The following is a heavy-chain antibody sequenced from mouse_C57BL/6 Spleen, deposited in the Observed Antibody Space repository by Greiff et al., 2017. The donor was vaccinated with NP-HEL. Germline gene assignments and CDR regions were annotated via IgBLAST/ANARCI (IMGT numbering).Heavy chain of an antibody. J-gene: IGHJ4*01. CDR1: GYSITSGYY. D-gene: IGHD2-4*01. Sequence: EVQLVESGPGLVKPSQSLSLTCSVTGYSITSGYYWNWIRQFPGNKLEWMGYISYDGSNNYNPSLKNRISITRDTSKNQFSLKLNSVTTEDTATYYCAREGDYLYAMDYWGQGTSVTVSS. CDR2: ISYDGSN. CDR3: AREGDYLYAMDY. V-gene: IGHV3-6*01.